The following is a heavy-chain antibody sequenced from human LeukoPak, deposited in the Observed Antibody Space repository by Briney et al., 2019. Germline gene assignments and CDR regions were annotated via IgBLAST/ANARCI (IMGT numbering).Heavy chain of an antibody. V-gene: IGHV1-18*01. CDR2: ISAYNGNT. J-gene: IGHJ4*02. Sequence: ASVKVSCKASGYTFTSYGISWVRQAPGQGLEWMGWISAYNGNTNYAQKLQGRVTMTRNTSISTAYMELSSLRSEDTAVYYCARAPSRDGYYFDYWGQGTLVTVSS. D-gene: IGHD5-24*01. CDR3: ARAPSRDGYYFDY. CDR1: GYTFTSYG.